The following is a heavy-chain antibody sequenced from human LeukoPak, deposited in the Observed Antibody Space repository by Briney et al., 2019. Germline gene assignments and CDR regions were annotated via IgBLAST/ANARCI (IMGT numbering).Heavy chain of an antibody. Sequence: ASVKLSCKSSGYTFTGYYMHWVRQAPGQGLEWMGWINPNSGGTNYAQDFHGRVTMTRDTSISTAYMELSRLRSDDTAVYYCARAGDSGNLAWDQGTLVTVSS. D-gene: IGHD1-26*01. J-gene: IGHJ5*02. CDR1: GYTFTGYY. CDR2: INPNSGGT. CDR3: ARAGDSGNLA. V-gene: IGHV1-2*02.